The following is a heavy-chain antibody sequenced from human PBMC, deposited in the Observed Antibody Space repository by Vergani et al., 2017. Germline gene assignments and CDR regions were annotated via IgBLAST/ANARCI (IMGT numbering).Heavy chain of an antibody. V-gene: IGHV4-34*01. Sequence: QVQLQQWGAGLLKPSETLSLTCAVYGGSFSGYYWSWIRQPPGKGLEWIGEINHSGSTNYNPSLKSRVTISVDTSKNQVSLKLSSVTAADTAVYYWARVQRGRIAVAGTRGWFDPWGQGTLVTVSS. CDR2: INHSGST. CDR1: GGSFSGYY. CDR3: ARVQRGRIAVAGTRGWFDP. D-gene: IGHD6-19*01. J-gene: IGHJ5*02.